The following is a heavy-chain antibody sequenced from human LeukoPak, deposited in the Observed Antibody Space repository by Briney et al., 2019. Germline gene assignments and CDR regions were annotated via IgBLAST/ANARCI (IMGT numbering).Heavy chain of an antibody. D-gene: IGHD1-26*01. Sequence: GGSLRLSCAASGFTFSSYAMSWVRQAPGKGLEWVSAISGSGGSTYYADSVKGRFTISRDNSKNTLYLQMNSLRAEDTAVYYCAKVEQSQWELLPQGFDYWGQGTLVTVSS. CDR2: ISGSGGST. CDR1: GFTFSSYA. CDR3: AKVEQSQWELLPQGFDY. V-gene: IGHV3-23*01. J-gene: IGHJ4*02.